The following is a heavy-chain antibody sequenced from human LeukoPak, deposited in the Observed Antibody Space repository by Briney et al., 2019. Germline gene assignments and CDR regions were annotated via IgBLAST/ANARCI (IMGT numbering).Heavy chain of an antibody. D-gene: IGHD2-15*01. CDR3: ARSEIVVGPAY. CDR2: MNPNSGNT. J-gene: IGHJ4*02. Sequence: ASVKVSCKASGYTFTSYDINWVRQATGQGLEWMGWMNPNSGNTGSAQKFQGRVTMTRNTSISTAYMELSSLRSEDTAVYYCARSEIVVGPAYWGQGTLVTVSS. V-gene: IGHV1-8*01. CDR1: GYTFTSYD.